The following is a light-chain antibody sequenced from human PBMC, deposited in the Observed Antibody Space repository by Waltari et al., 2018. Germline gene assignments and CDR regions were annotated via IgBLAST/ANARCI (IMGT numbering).Light chain of an antibody. V-gene: IGKV3-20*01. CDR3: QHYGNSVT. CDR2: GAS. J-gene: IGKJ4*01. CDR1: QSLSTAQ. Sequence: EIELTQSPGALFLSPGERATLSCRASQSLSTAQLAWYKQRPGQAPSLVIHGASNRASCIPGRFSCSGAGTVFTLTITRLEPEDFAVYYCQHYGNSVTFGGGTKVEIK.